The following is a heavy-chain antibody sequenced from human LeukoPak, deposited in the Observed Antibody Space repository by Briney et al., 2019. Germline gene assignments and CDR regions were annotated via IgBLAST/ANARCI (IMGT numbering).Heavy chain of an antibody. CDR1: GFTVSSNY. V-gene: IGHV3-66*01. D-gene: IGHD3-22*01. J-gene: IGHJ5*02. CDR2: IYSGGST. CDR3: AREGTMKPRFDP. Sequence: GGSLRFSCAASGFTVSSNYMSWVRQAPGKGLEWVSVIYSGGSTCYADSVKGRFTISRDNSKNTLYLQMNSLRAEDTAVYYCAREGTMKPRFDPWGQGTLVTVSS.